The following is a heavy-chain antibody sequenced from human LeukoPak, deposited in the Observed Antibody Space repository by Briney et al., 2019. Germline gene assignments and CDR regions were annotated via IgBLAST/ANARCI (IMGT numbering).Heavy chain of an antibody. CDR2: IIPIFGTA. J-gene: IGHJ6*02. CDR1: GGTFSSYA. D-gene: IGHD2-2*01. V-gene: IGHV1-69*13. CDR3: ASSHCSSTSCPTPYYYYYGMDV. Sequence: SVKVSCKASGGTFSSYAISWVRQAPGQGLEWMGGIIPIFGTADYAQKFQGRVTITADASTSTAYMELSSLRSEDTAVYYCASSHCSSTSCPTPYYYYYGMDVWGQGTTVTVSS.